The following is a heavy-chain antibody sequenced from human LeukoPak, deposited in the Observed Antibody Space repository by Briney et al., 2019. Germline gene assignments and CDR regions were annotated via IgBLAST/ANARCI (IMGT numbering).Heavy chain of an antibody. D-gene: IGHD3-3*01. CDR3: ARPNFWSGPSAFDI. J-gene: IGHJ3*02. CDR1: GFTFSNFW. V-gene: IGHV3-7*01. Sequence: LPGGSLRLSCAASGFTFSNFWMNWVRQAPGKGLEWVANIKQDGSEKYYVDSVKGRFTISRDNAKNSLYLQINSLRAEDTAVYYCARPNFWSGPSAFDIWGQGTMVTASS. CDR2: IKQDGSEK.